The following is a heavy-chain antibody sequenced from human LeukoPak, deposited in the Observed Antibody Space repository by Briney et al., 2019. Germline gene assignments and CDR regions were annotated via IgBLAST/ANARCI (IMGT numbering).Heavy chain of an antibody. CDR1: GFTFSSYP. CDR3: AKALHYYGSGSYSYYFDY. CDR2: FSGSGGST. V-gene: IGHV3-23*01. D-gene: IGHD3-10*01. J-gene: IGHJ4*02. Sequence: GGSLRLSCAASGFTFSSYPMSWVRQAPGKGLEWVSAFSGSGGSTYYADSVKGRFTIYRDNSKNTLYLQMHSLRAEDTDVYYCAKALHYYGSGSYSYYFDYWGQGTVVTVSS.